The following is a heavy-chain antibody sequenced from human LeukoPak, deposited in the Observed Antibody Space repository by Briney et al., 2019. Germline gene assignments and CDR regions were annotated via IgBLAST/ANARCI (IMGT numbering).Heavy chain of an antibody. CDR1: GFTFNSFF. V-gene: IGHV3-7*01. CDR3: VRDLGHSRHYFEY. Sequence: PGGSLRLSCAASGFTFNSFFLNWVRLTPGRELEWVACISRDGSETFYMDSVRGRFTISRDNTKNSLYLQMDSLRAEDTAVYFCVRDLGHSRHYFEYWGQGALVTVSS. D-gene: IGHD7-27*01. CDR2: ISRDGSET. J-gene: IGHJ4*02.